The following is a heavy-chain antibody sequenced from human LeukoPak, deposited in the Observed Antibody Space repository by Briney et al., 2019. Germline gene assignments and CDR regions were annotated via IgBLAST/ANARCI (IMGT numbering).Heavy chain of an antibody. CDR3: ASDVVVVVAATMGGDSPGY. D-gene: IGHD2-15*01. J-gene: IGHJ4*02. Sequence: KAGGSLRLSCAASGFTFSSYSMNWVRQAPGKGLEWVSSISSSSSYIYYADSVKGRFTISRYNAMNSLYLQMNSLRAEDTAVYYCASDVVVVVAATMGGDSPGYWGQGTLVTVSS. CDR1: GFTFSSYS. CDR2: ISSSSSYI. V-gene: IGHV3-21*01.